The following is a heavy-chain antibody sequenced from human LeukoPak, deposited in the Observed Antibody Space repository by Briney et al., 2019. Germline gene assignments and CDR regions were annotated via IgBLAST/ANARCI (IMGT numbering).Heavy chain of an antibody. CDR2: ISGSGDTT. J-gene: IGHJ4*02. D-gene: IGHD5-12*01. V-gene: IGHV3-23*01. CDR1: GFTFSSHG. CDR3: AKDDAWLRYNY. Sequence: GGSLRLSCAASGFTFSSHGMNWVRQAPGKELEWVSGISGSGDTTYYADSVKGRFTISRDNSKNTLYLQMNSLRVEDTAVFYCAKDDAWLRYNYWGQGTLVTVSS.